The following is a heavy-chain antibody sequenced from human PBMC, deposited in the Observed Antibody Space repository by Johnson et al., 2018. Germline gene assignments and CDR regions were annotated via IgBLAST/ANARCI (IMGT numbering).Heavy chain of an antibody. Sequence: QVQLVESGGGVVQPGRSLRLSCAASGFTFSNYGLHWVRQAPGKGLEWVAVISYDGSNKYYAASVKGRLTISRDNSEKRMYLQMNSLREGDTAVYYCAKEGEGDALDCWGQGTMVTVSS. J-gene: IGHJ3*01. CDR3: AKEGEGDALDC. V-gene: IGHV3-30*18. D-gene: IGHD3-10*01. CDR2: ISYDGSNK. CDR1: GFTFSNYG.